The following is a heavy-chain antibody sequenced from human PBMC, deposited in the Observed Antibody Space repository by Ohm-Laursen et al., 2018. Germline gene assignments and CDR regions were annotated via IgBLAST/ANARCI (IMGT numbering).Heavy chain of an antibody. CDR1: GYSFTSYW. V-gene: IGHV5-51*01. D-gene: IGHD2-2*01. Sequence: GESLKISCKGSGYSFTSYWIGWVRQMPGKGLEWMGIIYPGDSHTRYSPSFQGQVTISADKSISTAYLQWSSLKASDTAMYYCARQYCSSTNCFNHFQHWGQGTLVTVSS. J-gene: IGHJ1*01. CDR2: IYPGDSHT. CDR3: ARQYCSSTNCFNHFQH.